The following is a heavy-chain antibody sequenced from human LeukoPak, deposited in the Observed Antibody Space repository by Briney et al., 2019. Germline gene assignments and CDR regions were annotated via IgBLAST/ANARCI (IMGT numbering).Heavy chain of an antibody. V-gene: IGHV3-21*01. CDR3: ARIWTGARGDFDY. D-gene: IGHD1-1*01. CDR2: ISSSSSYI. J-gene: IGHJ4*02. Sequence: GGPLRLSCAASGFTFSSYSMNWVRQAPGKGLEWVSSISSSSSYIYYADSVKGRLTISRDNAKNSLYLQMNSLRAEDTAVYYCARIWTGARGDFDYWGQGTLVTVSS. CDR1: GFTFSSYS.